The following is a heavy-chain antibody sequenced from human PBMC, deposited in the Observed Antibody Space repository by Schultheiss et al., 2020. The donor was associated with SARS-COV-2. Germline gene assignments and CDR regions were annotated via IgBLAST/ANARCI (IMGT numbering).Heavy chain of an antibody. J-gene: IGHJ5*02. V-gene: IGHV4-34*01. CDR3: ARSNRGWYRTGWFDP. CDR2: INRSGST. CDR1: SGSFSGYY. Sequence: SQTLSLTCAVYSGSFSGYYWSWIRQPPGKGLEWIGEINRSGSTNYNPPLKSRVTISVDTSKNQFSLKLSSVTAADTAVYYCARSNRGWYRTGWFDPWGQGTLVTVSS. D-gene: IGHD6-19*01.